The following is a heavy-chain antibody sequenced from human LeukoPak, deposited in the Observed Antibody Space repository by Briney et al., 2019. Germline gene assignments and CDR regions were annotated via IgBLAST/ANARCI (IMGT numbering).Heavy chain of an antibody. CDR2: IIPIFGTA. CDR1: GGTFSSYA. D-gene: IGHD3-9*01. Sequence: ASVKGSCKASGGTFSSYAISWVRQAPGQGLEWMGGIIPIFGTANYAQKFQGRVTITADESTSTAYMELSSLRSEDTAVYYCARDELDILTGYYNFAGDYWGQGTLVTVSS. CDR3: ARDELDILTGYYNFAGDY. J-gene: IGHJ4*02. V-gene: IGHV1-69*13.